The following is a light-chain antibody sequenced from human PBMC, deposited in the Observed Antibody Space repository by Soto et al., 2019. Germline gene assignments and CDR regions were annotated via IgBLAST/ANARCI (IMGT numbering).Light chain of an antibody. V-gene: IGKV1-5*01. CDR2: DAS. Sequence: EIQMISSHRKRAACGKGVDLSSRLASQSISSWLAWYQQKPGKATKLLIYDASSLESGVPSRFSGSGPGTEFTLTIRSLHSDYSATYNCQQYYSSPFAFGQGTKVDI. CDR1: QSISSW. CDR3: QQYYSSPFA. J-gene: IGKJ1*01.